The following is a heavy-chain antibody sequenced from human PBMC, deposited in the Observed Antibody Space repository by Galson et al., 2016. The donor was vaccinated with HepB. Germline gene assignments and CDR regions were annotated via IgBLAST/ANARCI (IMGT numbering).Heavy chain of an antibody. D-gene: IGHD3-10*01. CDR1: GFTFSSYW. J-gene: IGHJ4*02. CDR3: ARGANRGRPFDY. V-gene: IGHV3-7*03. Sequence: SLRLSCAASGFTFSSYWMCWVRQAPGKGLEWVANVTRDGGERYYVDSVKGRFTISRDNAKNSLLLQMNSRGVEDTALCYCARGANRGRPFDYWGQGTLVTVSS. CDR2: VTRDGGER.